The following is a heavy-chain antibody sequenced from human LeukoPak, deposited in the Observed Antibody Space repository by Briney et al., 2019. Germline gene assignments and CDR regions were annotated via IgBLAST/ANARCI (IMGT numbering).Heavy chain of an antibody. CDR1: GYTFTSYY. Sequence: GSVKVSRKASGYTFTSYYMHWVRQAPGEGLEWVGIINPSGGSTSSAQKFQGRVTMTREMSTRTVYMELSSLRSEDTALYSCARVDHDYVWGSYGPTNFDYWGEGALVT. V-gene: IGHV1-46*01. CDR2: INPSGGST. J-gene: IGHJ4*02. CDR3: ARVDHDYVWGSYGPTNFDY. D-gene: IGHD3-16*01.